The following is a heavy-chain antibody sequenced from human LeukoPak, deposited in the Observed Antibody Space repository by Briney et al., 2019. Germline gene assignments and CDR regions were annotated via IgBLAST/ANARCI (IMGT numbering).Heavy chain of an antibody. Sequence: PGGSLRLSCAASGFTFSSYGMHWVRQAPGKGLEWVAFIRYDGSNKYYADSVKGRFTISRDNSKNTLYLQMNSLRAEDTAVYYCAKIRGTTVRFDYWGQGTLVTVSS. V-gene: IGHV3-30*02. CDR1: GFTFSSYG. D-gene: IGHD4-17*01. J-gene: IGHJ4*02. CDR3: AKIRGTTVRFDY. CDR2: IRYDGSNK.